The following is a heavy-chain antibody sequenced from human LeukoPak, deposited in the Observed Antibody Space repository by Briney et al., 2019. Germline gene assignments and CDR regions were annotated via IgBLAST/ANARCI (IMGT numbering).Heavy chain of an antibody. J-gene: IGHJ4*02. Sequence: RPGGSLRLSCAASGFSVSSNYMSWVRQAPGKGLEWVSVIYSGGSTYYADSVKGRFTISRDNSKNTLYLQMNSLRAEDTAVYYCAKDQRHYDFWSGYDYWGQGTLVTVSS. CDR2: IYSGGST. D-gene: IGHD3-3*01. CDR1: GFSVSSNY. V-gene: IGHV3-53*01. CDR3: AKDQRHYDFWSGYDY.